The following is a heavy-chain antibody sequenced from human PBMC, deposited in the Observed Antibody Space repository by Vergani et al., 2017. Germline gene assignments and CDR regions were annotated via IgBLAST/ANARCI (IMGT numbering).Heavy chain of an antibody. D-gene: IGHD2-8*01. CDR3: AADPLRDIVLMG. V-gene: IGHV3-53*02. J-gene: IGHJ4*02. CDR2: IYSGGST. Sequence: EVQLVETGGGLIQPGGSLRLSCAASGFTVSSNYMSWVRQAPGKGLEWVSVIYSGGSTYYADSVKGRFTISRDNSKNTLYLQMNSLRAEDTAVYYCAADPLRDIVLMGWGQGTLVTVSS. CDR1: GFTVSSNY.